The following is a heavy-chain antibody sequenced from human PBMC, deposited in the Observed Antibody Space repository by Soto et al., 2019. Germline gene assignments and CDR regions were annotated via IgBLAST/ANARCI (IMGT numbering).Heavy chain of an antibody. CDR1: GGTFSSYA. J-gene: IGHJ4*02. V-gene: IGHV1-69*13. D-gene: IGHD3-22*01. CDR3: VRDVSGNYDSSGYSDY. Sequence: ASVKVSCKASGGTFSSYAISWVRQAPGQGLEWMGGIIPIFGTANHAQKFQGRVTITADESTSTAYMELSSLRSEDTAVYYCVRDVSGNYDSSGYSDYWGQGTLVPVSS. CDR2: IIPIFGTA.